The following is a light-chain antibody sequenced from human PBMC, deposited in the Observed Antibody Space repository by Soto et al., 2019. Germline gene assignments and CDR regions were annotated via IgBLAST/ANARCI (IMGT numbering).Light chain of an antibody. CDR2: DII. V-gene: IGLV2-14*03. Sequence: GLTQPASVSGSPGQSITISCTGTSSDVGAYIFVSWYQQHPGKAPKLMIYDIINRPSGVSNRFSGSKSGNTASLTISGLQAEDEADYYCVLFTNSRYYVLGIGTQVT. CDR1: SSDVGAYIF. J-gene: IGLJ1*01. CDR3: VLFTNSRYYV.